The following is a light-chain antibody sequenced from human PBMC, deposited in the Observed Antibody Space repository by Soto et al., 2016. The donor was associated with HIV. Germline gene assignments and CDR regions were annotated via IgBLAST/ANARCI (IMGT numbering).Light chain of an antibody. J-gene: IGKJ2*01. V-gene: IGKV1-9*01. CDR1: QGISSY. CDR3: QQSYSNPPT. Sequence: DIQLTQSPSFLSASVGDRVTITCRASQGISSYLAWYQQKPGKAPKLLIYAASTLQSGVPSRFSGSGSGTEFTLTISGLQIEDFATYYCQQSYSNPPTFGQGTNLEIK. CDR2: AAS.